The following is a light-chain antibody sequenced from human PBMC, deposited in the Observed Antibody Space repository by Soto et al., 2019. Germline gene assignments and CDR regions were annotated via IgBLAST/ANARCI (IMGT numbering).Light chain of an antibody. Sequence: EIVLTQSPGTLSLSPGERATLSGRASQSVSSSDLAWYQQKPGQAPSLLIYGASSRATGIPDRFSGSGSGTAFTLTISRLEPEEFAVYYCQQYGSSPWTFGQGTKVDIK. CDR2: GAS. V-gene: IGKV3-20*01. CDR3: QQYGSSPWT. CDR1: QSVSSSD. J-gene: IGKJ1*01.